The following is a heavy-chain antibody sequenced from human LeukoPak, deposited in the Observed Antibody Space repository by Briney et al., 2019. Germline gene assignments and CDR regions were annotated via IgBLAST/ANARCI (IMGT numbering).Heavy chain of an antibody. CDR1: GFTFSSYG. Sequence: GGSLRLSCAASGFTFSSYGMHWVRQAPGKGLEWVAFIRYDGSNKYYADSVKGRFTISRDNSRNTLYLQMNSLRAEGTAVYYCAKDGVLLWFGEPYMDVWGKGTTVTISS. V-gene: IGHV3-30*02. D-gene: IGHD3-10*01. CDR3: AKDGVLLWFGEPYMDV. J-gene: IGHJ6*03. CDR2: IRYDGSNK.